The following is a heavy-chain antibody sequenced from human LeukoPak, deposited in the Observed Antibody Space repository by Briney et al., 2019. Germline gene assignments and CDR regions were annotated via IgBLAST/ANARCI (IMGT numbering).Heavy chain of an antibody. CDR2: INPNSGGT. CDR1: GYTFTGYY. Sequence: ASVKVSCKASGYTFTGYYMHWVRQAPGQGLEWMGRINPNSGGTNYAQKFQGRVAMTRDTSISTAYMELSRLRSDDTAVYYCARVVSVTIFGVVIMGNWFDPWGQGTLVTVSS. D-gene: IGHD3-3*01. V-gene: IGHV1-2*06. J-gene: IGHJ5*02. CDR3: ARVVSVTIFGVVIMGNWFDP.